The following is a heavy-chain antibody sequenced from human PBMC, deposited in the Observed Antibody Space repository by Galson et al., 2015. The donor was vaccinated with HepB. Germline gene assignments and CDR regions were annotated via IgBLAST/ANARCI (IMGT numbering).Heavy chain of an antibody. J-gene: IGHJ4*02. CDR1: GFTFSNYG. D-gene: IGHD3-3*01. CDR2: ISGNGRKT. Sequence: SLRLSCAASGFTFSNYGMSWVRQAPGKGLEWVSGISGNGRKTQYSDSVKGRFIISRDNSNSSLHLQMNNLRADDTAVYYCAKDRIVTIFGVAPFLHWGQGTLVTVSP. CDR3: AKDRIVTIFGVAPFLH. V-gene: IGHV3-23*01.